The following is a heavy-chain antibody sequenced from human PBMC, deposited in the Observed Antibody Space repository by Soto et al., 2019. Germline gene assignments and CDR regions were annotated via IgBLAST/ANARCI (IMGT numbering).Heavy chain of an antibody. CDR2: INPNSGGT. Sequence: ASVKVSCKASGYTFTGYYMHWVRQAPGQGLEWMGWINPNSGGTNYAQKFQGRVTMTRDTSISTAYMELSRLRSDDTAVYYCARADIVVVPAAPPYYYYSMDVWGQGTTVTVSS. J-gene: IGHJ6*02. V-gene: IGHV1-2*02. CDR3: ARADIVVVPAAPPYYYYSMDV. D-gene: IGHD2-2*01. CDR1: GYTFTGYY.